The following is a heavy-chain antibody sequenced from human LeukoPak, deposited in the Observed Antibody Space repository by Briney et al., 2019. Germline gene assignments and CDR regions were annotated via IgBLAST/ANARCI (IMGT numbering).Heavy chain of an antibody. CDR1: GYTFTGYY. CDR2: ISAYNGNT. Sequence: EASVKVSCKASGYTFTGYYMHWVRQAPGQGLEWMGWISAYNGNTNYAQKLQGRVTMTTDTSTSTAYMELRSLRSDDTAVYYCARTNNWFDPWGQGTLVTVSS. V-gene: IGHV1-18*04. J-gene: IGHJ5*02. CDR3: ARTNNWFDP.